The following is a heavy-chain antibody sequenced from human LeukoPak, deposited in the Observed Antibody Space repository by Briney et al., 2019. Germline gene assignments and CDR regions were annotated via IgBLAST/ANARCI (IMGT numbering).Heavy chain of an antibody. CDR2: INHSGST. CDR3: ARRSRHYDFFDY. J-gene: IGHJ4*02. D-gene: IGHD3-3*01. V-gene: IGHV4-34*01. Sequence: SETLSLTCAVYGGSFSGCYWSWIRQPPGKGLEWIGEINHSGSTNYNPSLKSRVTISVDTSKNQFSLKLSSVTAADTAVYYCARRSRHYDFFDYWGQGTLVTVSS. CDR1: GGSFSGCY.